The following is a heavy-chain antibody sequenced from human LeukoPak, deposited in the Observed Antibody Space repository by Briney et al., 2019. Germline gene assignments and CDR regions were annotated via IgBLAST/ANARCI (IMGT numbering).Heavy chain of an antibody. CDR3: ARGASSSWGYYMDV. V-gene: IGHV1-8*01. Sequence: SVKVSCKASGCTFTSYDINWVRQATGQGLEWMGWMNPNSGNTGYAQKFQGRVTMTRNTSISTAYMELSSLRSEDTAVYYCARGASSSWGYYMDVWGKGTTVTVSS. D-gene: IGHD6-13*01. CDR1: GCTFTSYD. CDR2: MNPNSGNT. J-gene: IGHJ6*03.